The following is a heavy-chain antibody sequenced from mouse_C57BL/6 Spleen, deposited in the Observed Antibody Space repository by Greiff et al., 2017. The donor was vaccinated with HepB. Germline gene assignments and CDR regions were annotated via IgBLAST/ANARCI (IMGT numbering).Heavy chain of an antibody. J-gene: IGHJ3*01. V-gene: IGHV14-4*01. CDR2: IDPENGDT. Sequence: EVQLQQSGAELVRPGASVKLSCTASGFNIKDDYMHWVKQRPEQGLEWIGWIDPENGDTEYASKFQGKATITADTSSNTAYLQLSSLTSEDTAVYYCTAGGSWLAYWGQGTLVTVSA. CDR1: GFNIKDDY. CDR3: TAGGSWLAY. D-gene: IGHD3-1*01.